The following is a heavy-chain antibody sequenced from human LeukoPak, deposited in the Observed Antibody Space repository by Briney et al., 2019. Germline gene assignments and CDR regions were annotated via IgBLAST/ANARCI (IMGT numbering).Heavy chain of an antibody. CDR3: AGLVGRYSSGLYYYYFDY. CDR1: GGSINSLDL. J-gene: IGHJ4*02. D-gene: IGHD3-22*01. CDR2: MYLSGTT. V-gene: IGHV4-4*02. Sequence: PSETLSLTCTVSGGSINSLDLWSWVRPPPGKGLEWIGEMYLSGTTHSNPSVKSRVTISIDKSKNQFFLNLSSVTAADTAVYYCAGLVGRYSSGLYYYYFDYWGQGTLVTVSS.